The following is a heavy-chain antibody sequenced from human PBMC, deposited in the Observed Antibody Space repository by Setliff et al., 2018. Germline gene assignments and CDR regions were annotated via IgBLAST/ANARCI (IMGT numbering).Heavy chain of an antibody. CDR3: ATLYPWDPDAFDL. CDR2: VQYSGDS. V-gene: IGHV4-59*01. J-gene: IGHJ3*01. D-gene: IGHD3-16*01. Sequence: SETLSLTCTVSGDSMSSYYWSWIRQSPGKGLEWIGYVQYSGDSNYNPSLKGRFTISRDKSRNTLYLQMTGLRTDDTALYYCATLYPWDPDAFDLWGQGTMVTVSS. CDR1: GDSMSSYY.